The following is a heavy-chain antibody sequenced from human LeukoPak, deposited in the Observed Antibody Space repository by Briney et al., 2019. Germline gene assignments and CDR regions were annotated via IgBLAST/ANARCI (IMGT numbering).Heavy chain of an antibody. V-gene: IGHV4-39*07. CDR2: IYYRGST. Sequence: SETLSLTCTVSGGSISSSSYYWGWIRQPPGKGLEWIGSIYYRGSTYYNPSLKSRVTISVDTSKNQFSLKLSSVTAADTAVYYCARDPRSTYSSSSGSPWFDPWGQGTLVTVSS. CDR1: GGSISSSSYY. J-gene: IGHJ5*02. D-gene: IGHD6-6*01. CDR3: ARDPRSTYSSSSGSPWFDP.